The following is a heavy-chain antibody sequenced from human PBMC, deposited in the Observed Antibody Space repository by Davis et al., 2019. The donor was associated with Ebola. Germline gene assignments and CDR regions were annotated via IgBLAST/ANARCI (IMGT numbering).Heavy chain of an antibody. V-gene: IGHV3-30-3*01. Sequence: GESLKISCAASGFTFSSYAMHWVRQAPGKGLEWVAVISYDGSNKYYADSVKGRFTISRDNSKNTLYLQMNSLRAEDTAVYYCARGRVGYYGMDVWGQGTTVTVSS. J-gene: IGHJ6*02. CDR2: ISYDGSNK. D-gene: IGHD3-10*01. CDR3: ARGRVGYYGMDV. CDR1: GFTFSSYA.